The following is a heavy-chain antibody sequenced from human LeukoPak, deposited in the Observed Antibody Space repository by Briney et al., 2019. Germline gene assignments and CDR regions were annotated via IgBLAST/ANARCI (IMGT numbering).Heavy chain of an antibody. J-gene: IGHJ4*02. D-gene: IGHD6-13*01. V-gene: IGHV1-69*02. CDR3: ARFRCGGIAARPLDFDY. CDR2: IIPNLGIT. Sequence: ASVKVSCKPSGDTFTSYSFSWVRQAPGQGLEWMGRIIPNLGITNYAQKFQGRVTITRDKSTTTAYMELSSLRSEDTAVYYCARFRCGGIAARPLDFDYWGQGTLVTVSS. CDR1: GDTFTSYS.